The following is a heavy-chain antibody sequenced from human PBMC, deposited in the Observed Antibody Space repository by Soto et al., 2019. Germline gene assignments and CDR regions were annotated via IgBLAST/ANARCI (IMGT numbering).Heavy chain of an antibody. CDR1: GASVSSGAYY. J-gene: IGHJ5*02. V-gene: IGHV4-31*03. CDR3: VRALRHTAMVYHWFDP. D-gene: IGHD5-18*01. Sequence: SETLSLTCTVSGASVSSGAYYWGWVRQRPGRGLEWIGYIYESGYTYYNTSLKSRLTISLDRSNNQFSLGLTSVTAADTAVYYCVRALRHTAMVYHWFDPWGQGPLVTVYS. CDR2: IYESGYT.